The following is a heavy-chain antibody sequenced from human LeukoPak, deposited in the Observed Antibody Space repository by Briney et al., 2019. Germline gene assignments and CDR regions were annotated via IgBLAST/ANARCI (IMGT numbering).Heavy chain of an antibody. J-gene: IGHJ4*02. V-gene: IGHV3-48*03. CDR2: ISRGGTNR. D-gene: IGHD2-2*01. Sequence: GGSLRLSCVASGFTFSSYEMNWVRQAPGKGLEWVSYISRGGTNRLYADSVKGRFTISRDDAKNSLYLQMNSLRAEDTAVYYCARVYQGGNAGLLYWGQGTLVTVSS. CDR1: GFTFSSYE. CDR3: ARVYQGGNAGLLY.